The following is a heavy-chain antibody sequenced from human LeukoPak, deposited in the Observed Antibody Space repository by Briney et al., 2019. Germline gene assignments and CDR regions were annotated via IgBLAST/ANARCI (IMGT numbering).Heavy chain of an antibody. J-gene: IGHJ4*02. D-gene: IGHD6-6*01. CDR3: ARAEYTYGPRGFDF. CDR1: GFTFISYT. Sequence: GGSLRLSCAASGFTFISYTINWVRQAPGKGLEWVSSISSSGSYIYYADSVMGRSTISRDNAKNSLYLQMNSLTAEDTAVYYCARAEYTYGPRGFDFWGQGTLVTVSS. CDR2: ISSSGSYI. V-gene: IGHV3-21*01.